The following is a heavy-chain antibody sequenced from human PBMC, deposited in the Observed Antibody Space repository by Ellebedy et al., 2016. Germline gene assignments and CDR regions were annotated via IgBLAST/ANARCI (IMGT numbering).Heavy chain of an antibody. Sequence: GGSLRLSCAASGITFSSYSMNWVRQAPGKGLEWFSYISSSSSTIYYADSVKGRFTISRDNAKNSLYLQMNSLRDEDTAVYYCARGYNWNYEAPGYWGQGTLVTVSS. V-gene: IGHV3-48*02. J-gene: IGHJ4*02. CDR1: GITFSSYS. CDR2: ISSSSSTI. CDR3: ARGYNWNYEAPGY. D-gene: IGHD1-7*01.